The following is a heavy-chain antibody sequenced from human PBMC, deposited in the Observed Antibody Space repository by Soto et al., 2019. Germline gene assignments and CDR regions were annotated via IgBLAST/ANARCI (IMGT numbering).Heavy chain of an antibody. D-gene: IGHD2-2*01. J-gene: IGHJ2*01. Sequence: EVQLVESGGGLVQPGGSLRLSCAASGFTFSSYWMSWVRQAPGKGLEWVANIKQDGSEKYYVDSVKGRFTISRDNAKNSLYLQMNSLRAEDTAVYYCARAGCSSTSCYEGWYSDLWGRGTLVTVSS. CDR2: IKQDGSEK. CDR1: GFTFSSYW. CDR3: ARAGCSSTSCYEGWYSDL. V-gene: IGHV3-7*01.